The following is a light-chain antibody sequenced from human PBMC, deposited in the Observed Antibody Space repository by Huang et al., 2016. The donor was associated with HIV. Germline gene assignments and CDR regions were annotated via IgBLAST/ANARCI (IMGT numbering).Light chain of an antibody. CDR3: QQLHNSPYT. Sequence: DIQMTQSPSTLSASIGDRVTITCRASQSLSGWVAWYQQRPGNAPNLLISKASRLQSGVPQRFSGSGSGTDFILTISSLQPDDFATYYCQQLHNSPYTFGQGTKLEIK. CDR2: KAS. V-gene: IGKV1-5*03. CDR1: QSLSGW. J-gene: IGKJ2*01.